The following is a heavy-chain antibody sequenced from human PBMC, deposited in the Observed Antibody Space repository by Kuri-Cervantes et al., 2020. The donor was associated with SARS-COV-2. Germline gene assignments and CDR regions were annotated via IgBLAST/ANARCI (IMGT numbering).Heavy chain of an antibody. Sequence: SETLSLTCAVSGGSTSSADYFWSWIRQPPGKGLEWIGYIYYTGSTYYNPSLKSRVTISVDTSKNQFSLKLSSVTAADTAVYYCARGGYSSSWYEGFDYWGQGTLVTVSS. D-gene: IGHD6-13*01. CDR2: IYYTGST. CDR1: GGSTSSADYF. J-gene: IGHJ4*02. CDR3: ARGGYSSSWYEGFDY. V-gene: IGHV4-30-4*08.